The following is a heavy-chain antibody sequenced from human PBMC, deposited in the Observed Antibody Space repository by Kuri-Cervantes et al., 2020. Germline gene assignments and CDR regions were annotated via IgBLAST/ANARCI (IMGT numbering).Heavy chain of an antibody. CDR3: ARHFPDTYYYDSSGYYDDY. V-gene: IGHV4-59*01. CDR1: GDSTSSYY. CDR2: IHSSGST. J-gene: IGHJ4*02. D-gene: IGHD3-22*01. Sequence: SETLSPTCTVSGDSTSSYYWSWIRQPPGKGLEWIGYIHSSGSTDYNPSLRSRITISIDTSKNQLSLKMSSLTAADTAVYYCARHFPDTYYYDSSGYYDDYWGQGTLVTVSS.